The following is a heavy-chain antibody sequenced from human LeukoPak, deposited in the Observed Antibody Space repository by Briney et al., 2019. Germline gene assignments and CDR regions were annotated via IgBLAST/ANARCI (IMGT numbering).Heavy chain of an antibody. D-gene: IGHD3-16*02. CDR2: IYTSGST. CDR1: GGSISSGSYY. Sequence: SETLSLTCTVSGGSISSGSYYWSWIRQPAGKGLEWIGRIYTSGSTNYNPSLKSRVTMSVDTSKNQFSLKLSSVTAADTAVYYCARLVRSLWVFDYWGQGTLVTVSS. CDR3: ARLVRSLWVFDY. V-gene: IGHV4-61*02. J-gene: IGHJ4*02.